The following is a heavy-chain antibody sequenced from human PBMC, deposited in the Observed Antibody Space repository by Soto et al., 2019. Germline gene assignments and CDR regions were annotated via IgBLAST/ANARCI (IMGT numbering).Heavy chain of an antibody. CDR2: VSGSGDST. V-gene: IGHV3-23*01. J-gene: IGHJ4*02. CDR1: GFTFSSCA. Sequence: GGSLRLSCAASGFTFSSCAMGWVRQAPGKGLEWVSAVSGSGDSTYYADSVKGRFTISRDNSKNTLYLQMNSLRAEDTAVYYCAKGRASDCPGCTQDYWGQGTLVTVSS. D-gene: IGHD2-21*02. CDR3: AKGRASDCPGCTQDY.